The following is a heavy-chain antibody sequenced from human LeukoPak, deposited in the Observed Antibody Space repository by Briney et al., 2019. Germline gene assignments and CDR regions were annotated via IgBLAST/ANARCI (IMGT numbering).Heavy chain of an antibody. J-gene: IGHJ4*02. V-gene: IGHV3-30*18. D-gene: IGHD2-2*01. Sequence: GGSLRLPCAASGFTFSSYGMHWVRQAPGKGLEWVAVISYDGSNKYYADSVKGRFTTSRDNSKNTLYLQMNSLRAEDTAVYYCAKVGRPYCSSTSCHPLGYWGQGTLVTVSS. CDR3: AKVGRPYCSSTSCHPLGY. CDR1: GFTFSSYG. CDR2: ISYDGSNK.